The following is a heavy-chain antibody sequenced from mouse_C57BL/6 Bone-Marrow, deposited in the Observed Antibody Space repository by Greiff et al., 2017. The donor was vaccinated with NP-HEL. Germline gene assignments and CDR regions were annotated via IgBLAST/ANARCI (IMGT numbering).Heavy chain of an antibody. Sequence: EVKLQESGGGLVKPGGSLKLSCAASGFTFSDYGMHWVRQAPEKGLEWVAYISSGSSTVYYADTVKGRFTISRDNAKNTLFLQMTSLRSEDTAMYYCARRPGYGSSYVGYFDVWGTGTTGTVSS. V-gene: IGHV5-17*01. CDR3: ARRPGYGSSYVGYFDV. J-gene: IGHJ1*03. CDR1: GFTFSDYG. CDR2: ISSGSSTV. D-gene: IGHD1-1*01.